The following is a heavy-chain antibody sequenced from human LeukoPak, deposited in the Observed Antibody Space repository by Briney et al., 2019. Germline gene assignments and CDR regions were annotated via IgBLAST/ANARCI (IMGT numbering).Heavy chain of an antibody. Sequence: PGGSLRLSCAASGFTFSSYGMHWVRQAPGKGLEWVAVIWYDGSNKYYADSVKGRFTISRDNSKNTLYLQMNSLRAEDTAVYYCAKDRKYCSGGSCTFDPWGQGTLVTVSS. J-gene: IGHJ5*02. D-gene: IGHD2-15*01. CDR3: AKDRKYCSGGSCTFDP. V-gene: IGHV3-33*06. CDR2: IWYDGSNK. CDR1: GFTFSSYG.